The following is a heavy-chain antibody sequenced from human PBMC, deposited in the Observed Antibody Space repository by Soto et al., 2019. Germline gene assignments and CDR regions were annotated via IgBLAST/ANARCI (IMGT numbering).Heavy chain of an antibody. D-gene: IGHD3-10*01. CDR1: GFTFSSYG. J-gene: IGHJ4*02. Sequence: QVQLVESGGGVVQPGRPLRLSCAASGFTFSSYGMHWVRQAPGKGLEWVAVISYDGSNKYYADSVKGRFTISRDNSKNTLYLQMNSLRAEDTAVYYCAKEEGGPLWFGEFLGAFDYWGQGTLVTVSS. CDR2: ISYDGSNK. CDR3: AKEEGGPLWFGEFLGAFDY. V-gene: IGHV3-30*18.